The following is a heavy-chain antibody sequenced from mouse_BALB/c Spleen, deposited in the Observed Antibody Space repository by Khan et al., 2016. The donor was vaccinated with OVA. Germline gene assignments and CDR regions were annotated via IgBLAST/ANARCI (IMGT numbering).Heavy chain of an antibody. Sequence: VQLQESGPGLIQPSQSLSITCTVSGFSLTSYGVHWVRQSPGKGLEWLGVIWSGGTTDYNVAFISRLTISKDNSKSQVFLKMNSLQANDTASYXCASLYEYGEGFAYWGQGTLVTVSA. J-gene: IGHJ3*01. V-gene: IGHV2-2*02. CDR3: ASLYEYGEGFAY. CDR1: GFSLTSYG. CDR2: IWSGGTT. D-gene: IGHD2-4*01.